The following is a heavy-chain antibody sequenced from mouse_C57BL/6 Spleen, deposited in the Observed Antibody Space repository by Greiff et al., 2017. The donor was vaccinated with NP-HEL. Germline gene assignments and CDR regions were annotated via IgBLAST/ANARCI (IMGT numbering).Heavy chain of an antibody. V-gene: IGHV1-54*01. CDR1: GYAFTNYL. CDR2: INPGSGGT. CDR3: ARNYYGGGFAY. J-gene: IGHJ3*01. D-gene: IGHD2-1*01. Sequence: QVQLQQSGAELVRPGTSVKVSCKASGYAFTNYLIEWVKQRPGQGLEWIGVINPGSGGTNYNEKFKGKATLTADKSSSTAYMQLSSLTSEDSAVYFCARNYYGGGFAYWGQGTLVTVSA.